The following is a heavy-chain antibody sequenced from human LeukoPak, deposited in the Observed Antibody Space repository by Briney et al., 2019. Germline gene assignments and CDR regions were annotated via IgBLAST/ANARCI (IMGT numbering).Heavy chain of an antibody. Sequence: PSETLSLTCAVYGGSFSGYYWSWIRQPPGKGLEWIGEINHSGSTNYNPSLKSRVTMSVDESKNQFSLKLSSVTAADTAVYYCARASGYSNRYFDYWGQGTLVTVSS. D-gene: IGHD6-13*01. V-gene: IGHV4-34*01. CDR3: ARASGYSNRYFDY. CDR1: GGSFSGYY. J-gene: IGHJ4*02. CDR2: INHSGST.